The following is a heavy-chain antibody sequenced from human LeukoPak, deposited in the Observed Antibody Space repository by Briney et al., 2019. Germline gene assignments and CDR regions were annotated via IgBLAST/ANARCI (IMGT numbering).Heavy chain of an antibody. V-gene: IGHV4-59*08. D-gene: IGHD3-10*01. Sequence: PSETLSLTCTVSGGSISTYYWSWIRQPPGKGLEWIGYVYTSGSTNYNPSLKSRVTISVDTSKNQFSLKLSSVTAADTAVYYCARHSDYYGSGSAVPANLIDYWGQGTLVTVSS. CDR2: VYTSGST. CDR3: ARHSDYYGSGSAVPANLIDY. CDR1: GGSISTYY. J-gene: IGHJ4*02.